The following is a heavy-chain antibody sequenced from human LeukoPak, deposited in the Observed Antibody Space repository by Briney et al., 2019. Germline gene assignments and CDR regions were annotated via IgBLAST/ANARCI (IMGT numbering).Heavy chain of an antibody. D-gene: IGHD6-19*01. Sequence: ASVKVSCKASGYTFTGYYMHWVRQAPGQGLGWMGWINPNSGGTNYAQKFQGRVTMTRDTSISTAYMELSRLRSDDTAVYYCARVKQWLADFDYWGQGTLVTVSS. CDR3: ARVKQWLADFDY. CDR1: GYTFTGYY. V-gene: IGHV1-2*02. J-gene: IGHJ4*02. CDR2: INPNSGGT.